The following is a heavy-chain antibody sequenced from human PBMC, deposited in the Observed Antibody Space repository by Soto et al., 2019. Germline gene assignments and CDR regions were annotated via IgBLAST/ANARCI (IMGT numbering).Heavy chain of an antibody. CDR2: ISDSGGSI. CDR1: GFTFSSYG. V-gene: IGHV3-23*01. J-gene: IGHJ4*02. CDR3: AKVTSRWSTFDY. Sequence: PGGSLRLSCAASGFTFSSYGMSWVRQAPGKGLEWVAGISDSGGSIYYADSVKGRFTISRDNSKNTLYVQMNSLRAEDTAVYYCAKVTSRWSTFDYWGQGTLVTVSS. D-gene: IGHD6-13*01.